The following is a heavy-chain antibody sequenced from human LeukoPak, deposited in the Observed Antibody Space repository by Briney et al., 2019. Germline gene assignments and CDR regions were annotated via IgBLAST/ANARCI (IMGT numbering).Heavy chain of an antibody. J-gene: IGHJ6*02. CDR2: IYYSGST. V-gene: IGHV4-59*08. CDR1: GGSISSYY. CDR3: AKQHSSGYYHYGMDG. D-gene: IGHD3-22*01. Sequence: SETLSLTCTVSGGSISSYYWSWIRQPPGKGLEWIGYIYYSGSTNYNPSLKSRVTISVDTSKNQFSLKLSSVTAVDTAVHYFAKQHSSGYYHYGMDGRRQGANVTVPS.